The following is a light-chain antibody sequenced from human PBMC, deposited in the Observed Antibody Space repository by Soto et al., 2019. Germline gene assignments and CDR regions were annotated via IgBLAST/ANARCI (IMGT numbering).Light chain of an antibody. J-gene: IGKJ4*01. CDR2: WAS. CDR1: QSVLYSSNNKNF. CDR3: QQYYSSPPT. Sequence: DIVMTQSPDSLTVSLGERATINCKSSQSVLYSSNNKNFLTWYQQKPGQPPKLLIYWASTRESGVPDRFSGIGSVTYFILTISILQAEYVVVYYCQQYYSSPPTFGGGTKVEI. V-gene: IGKV4-1*01.